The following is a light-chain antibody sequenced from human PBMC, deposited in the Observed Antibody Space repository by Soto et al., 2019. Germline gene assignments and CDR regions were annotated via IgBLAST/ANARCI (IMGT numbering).Light chain of an antibody. CDR3: QQYNSYSSWT. Sequence: DIQMTQSPSTLSASVGDRVTITCRASQSLNSLLAWYQQKPGRAPKLLIYDASTLESGVPSRFSGSGSGTEFTLTISSLQTDDFATYYCQQYNSYSSWTFGQGIKVDIK. V-gene: IGKV1-5*01. CDR1: QSLNSL. J-gene: IGKJ1*01. CDR2: DAS.